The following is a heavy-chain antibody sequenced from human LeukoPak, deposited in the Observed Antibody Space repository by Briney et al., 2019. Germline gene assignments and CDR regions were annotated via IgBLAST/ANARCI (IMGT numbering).Heavy chain of an antibody. V-gene: IGHV4-38-2*02. CDR1: GYSISSGYY. CDR3: ARGIAVAGVDY. D-gene: IGHD6-19*01. J-gene: IGHJ4*02. CDR2: IYHSGST. Sequence: SETLSLTCTVSGYSISSGYYWGWIRQPPGKGLEWIGSIYHSGSTYYNPSLKSRVTISVDTSKNQCSLKLSSVTAADTAVYYCARGIAVAGVDYWGQGTLVTVSS.